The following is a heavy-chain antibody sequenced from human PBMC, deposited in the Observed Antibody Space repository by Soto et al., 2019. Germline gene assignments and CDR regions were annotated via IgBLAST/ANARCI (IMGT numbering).Heavy chain of an antibody. CDR3: AKKYSSSSRSFDY. CDR2: ITDSGGST. J-gene: IGHJ4*02. V-gene: IGHV3-23*01. Sequence: GGSLRLSCAASGFTFSSYAISWVRQAPGKGLEWVSAITDSGGSTYYADSVKGRFTISRDNSKNTLYLQMDSLRAEDTAVYYCAKKYSSSSRSFDYWGQGSLVTVSS. D-gene: IGHD6-6*01. CDR1: GFTFSSYA.